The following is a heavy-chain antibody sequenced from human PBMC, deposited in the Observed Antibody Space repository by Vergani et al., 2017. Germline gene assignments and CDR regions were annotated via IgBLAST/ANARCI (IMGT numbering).Heavy chain of an antibody. CDR1: GGSISSSSYY. CDR2: IYYSGST. D-gene: IGHD6-19*01. Sequence: QLQLQESGPGLVKPSETLSLTCTVSGGSISSSSYYWGWIRQPPGKGLEWIGSIYYSGSTYYNPSLKSRVTISVDTSKNQFSLKLSSVTAADTAVYYCGRHGGIAVAAPFDYWGQGTLVTVSS. J-gene: IGHJ4*02. V-gene: IGHV4-39*01. CDR3: GRHGGIAVAAPFDY.